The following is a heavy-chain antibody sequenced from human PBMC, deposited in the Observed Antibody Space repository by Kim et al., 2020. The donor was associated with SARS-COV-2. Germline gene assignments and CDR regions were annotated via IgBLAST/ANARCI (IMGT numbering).Heavy chain of an antibody. V-gene: IGHV1-18*01. J-gene: IGHJ4*02. CDR1: GYTFTAYG. D-gene: IGHD2-15*01. Sequence: ASVKVSCKASGYTFTAYGFTWVRQAPGQGLEWVGWISAYSGATNYAQELQGRATITTDTYTRTASMELRSLRSDDTAVYYCSRRGGGRGYYSHFWGQGTL. CDR2: ISAYSGAT. CDR3: SRRGGGRGYYSHF.